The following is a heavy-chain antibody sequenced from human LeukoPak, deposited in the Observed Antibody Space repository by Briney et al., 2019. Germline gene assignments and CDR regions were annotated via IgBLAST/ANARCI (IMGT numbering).Heavy chain of an antibody. CDR2: ISASGGST. J-gene: IGHJ4*02. D-gene: IGHD7-27*01. CDR3: AKHNWGYLAGSGY. V-gene: IGHV3-23*01. Sequence: GGSLRLSCAASGFTFSSYAMSWVRQAPGKGLEWVSAISASGGSTYYADSVKGRFTISRDNSKNTLYLQMNSLRAEDTAVYYCAKHNWGYLAGSGYWGQGTLVTVSS. CDR1: GFTFSSYA.